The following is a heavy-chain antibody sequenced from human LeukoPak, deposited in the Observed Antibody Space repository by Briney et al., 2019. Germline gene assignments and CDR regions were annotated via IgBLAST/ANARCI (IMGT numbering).Heavy chain of an antibody. CDR1: DGSISSSSYY. D-gene: IGHD2-15*01. J-gene: IGHJ3*02. Sequence: SETLSLTCTVSDGSISSSSYYWGWIRQPPGKGLEWIGSLYYTGSIYYSGSTYYNPSLKSRVTISVDTSKNQFSLKLSSVTAADTAVCYCARDDIVVVVAATSDAFDIWGQGTMVTVSS. CDR3: ARDDIVVVVAATSDAFDI. V-gene: IGHV4-39*07. CDR2: IYYSGST.